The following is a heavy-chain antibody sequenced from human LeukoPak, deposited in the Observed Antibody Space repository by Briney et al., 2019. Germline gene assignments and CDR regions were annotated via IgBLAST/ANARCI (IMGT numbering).Heavy chain of an antibody. J-gene: IGHJ3*02. CDR3: AADGRVIAEPPDAFDI. V-gene: IGHV1-58*02. D-gene: IGHD1-14*01. Sequence: GTSVKVSCKASGFTFTSSAMQWVRQARGQRLECIGWIVVGSGNTNYAQKFQERVTITRDMSTSTAYMELSSLRSEDTAVYHCAADGRVIAEPPDAFDIWGQGTMVTVSS. CDR2: IVVGSGNT. CDR1: GFTFTSSA.